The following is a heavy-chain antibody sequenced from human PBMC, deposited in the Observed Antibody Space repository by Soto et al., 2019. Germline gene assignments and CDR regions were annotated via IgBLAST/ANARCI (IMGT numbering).Heavy chain of an antibody. D-gene: IGHD3-3*01. CDR2: ISASGGST. CDR1: GFTFSSYA. Sequence: EVQLLESGGGLVQPGGSLRLSCAASGFTFSSYAMSWVRQAPGKGLEWVSSISASGGSTYYADSVKGRFTVSRDNSKHMLNLQMNSLRAEDTAVYYCPKELGLGDFWSGSYYYYGMDVWGQGTTVTVSS. CDR3: PKELGLGDFWSGSYYYYGMDV. J-gene: IGHJ6*02. V-gene: IGHV3-23*01.